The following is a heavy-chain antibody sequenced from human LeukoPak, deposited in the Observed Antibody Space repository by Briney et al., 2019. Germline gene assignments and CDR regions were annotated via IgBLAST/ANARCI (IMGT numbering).Heavy chain of an antibody. Sequence: ASGKVSWKPSGGSFSSYSISWMPQAPEQGREWMGNILPVLGTPNYAQKFQGRVTITADKSTSTAYMELSRLRSEDTAVYSCARVRQQLSYYYYGMDVWGQGTTVTVSS. D-gene: IGHD6-13*01. CDR3: ARVRQQLSYYYYGMDV. CDR1: GGSFSSYS. J-gene: IGHJ6*02. V-gene: IGHV1-69*08. CDR2: ILPVLGTP.